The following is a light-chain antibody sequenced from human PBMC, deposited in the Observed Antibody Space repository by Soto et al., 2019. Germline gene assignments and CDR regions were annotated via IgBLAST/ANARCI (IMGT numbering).Light chain of an antibody. J-gene: IGKJ5*01. Sequence: EIVMTQSPATLSVSPGEGATLSCRASQSVSSNLAWYQQKPGQAPRLLIYGASSRATGIPDRFSGGGSGTEFTLTISRLQSEDFAVYYCQHYNNWPPLTFGQGTRLEIK. V-gene: IGKV3-15*01. CDR1: QSVSSN. CDR2: GAS. CDR3: QHYNNWPPLT.